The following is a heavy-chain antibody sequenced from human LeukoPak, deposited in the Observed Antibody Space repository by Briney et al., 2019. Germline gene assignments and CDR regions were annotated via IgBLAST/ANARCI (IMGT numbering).Heavy chain of an antibody. J-gene: IGHJ3*02. CDR3: ASPTTELDNDAFDI. CDR1: GFTFSSYA. CDR2: ISYDGSNK. Sequence: GGSLRLSCAASGFTFSSYAMHWVRQAPGKGLEWVAVISYDGSNKYYADSAKGRFTISRDNSKNTLYLQMNSLRAEDTAVYYCASPTTELDNDAFDIWGQGTMVTVSS. V-gene: IGHV3-30*04. D-gene: IGHD4-17*01.